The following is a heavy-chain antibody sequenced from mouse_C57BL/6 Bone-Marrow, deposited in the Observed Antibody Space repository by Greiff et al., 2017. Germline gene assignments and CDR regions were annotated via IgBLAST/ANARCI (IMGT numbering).Heavy chain of an antibody. CDR1: GYTFTSYD. CDR3: ARDGSSGYVDYFDY. D-gene: IGHD3-2*02. Sequence: VQLQQSGPELVKPGASVKLSCKASGYTFTSYDINWVKQRPGQGLEWIGWIYPRDGSTKYNEKFKGQATLTVDTSSSTAYMELHSLTSEDSAVYFCARDGSSGYVDYFDYWGQGTTLTVSS. CDR2: IYPRDGST. V-gene: IGHV1-85*01. J-gene: IGHJ2*01.